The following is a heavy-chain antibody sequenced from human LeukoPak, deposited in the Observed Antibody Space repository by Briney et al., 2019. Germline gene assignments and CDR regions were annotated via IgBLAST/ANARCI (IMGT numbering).Heavy chain of an antibody. J-gene: IGHJ4*02. CDR2: INPNSGGT. D-gene: IGHD3-22*01. Sequence: GASVKVSCKASGYTFTGYYMHWVRQAPGQGLEWMGWINPNSGGTNYAQKLQGRVTMTRDTSISTAYMELSRLRSDDTAVYYCARGQGYYYDSSGYQDWGQGTLVTVSS. V-gene: IGHV1-2*02. CDR3: ARGQGYYYDSSGYQD. CDR1: GYTFTGYY.